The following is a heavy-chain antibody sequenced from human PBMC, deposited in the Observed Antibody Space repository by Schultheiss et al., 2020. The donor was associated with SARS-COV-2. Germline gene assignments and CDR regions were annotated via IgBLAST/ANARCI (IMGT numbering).Heavy chain of an antibody. J-gene: IGHJ2*01. CDR2: IYYSGST. CDR1: GHSISSGYY. CDR3: ARVVYDSSGYRRYWYFDL. Sequence: SQTLSLTCTVSGHSISSGYYWGWIRQPPGKGLEWIGYIYYSGSTNYNPSLKSRVTISVDRSKNQFSLKLSSVTAADTAVYYCARVVYDSSGYRRYWYFDLWGRGTLVTVSS. V-gene: IGHV4-38-2*02. D-gene: IGHD3-22*01.